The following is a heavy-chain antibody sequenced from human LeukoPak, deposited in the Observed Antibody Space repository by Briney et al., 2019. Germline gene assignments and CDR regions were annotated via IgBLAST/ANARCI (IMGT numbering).Heavy chain of an antibody. J-gene: IGHJ4*02. CDR3: ARTYYYDSSGYYFDY. CDR2: IIPILGIA. Sequence: SVKVSCKASGGTFSSYAISWVRQAPGQGLEWMGRIIPILGIANYAQKFQGRVTITADKSTSTAYMELSSLRSEDTAVYYCARTYYYDSSGYYFDYWGQGTLVTVSS. V-gene: IGHV1-69*04. CDR1: GGTFSSYA. D-gene: IGHD3-22*01.